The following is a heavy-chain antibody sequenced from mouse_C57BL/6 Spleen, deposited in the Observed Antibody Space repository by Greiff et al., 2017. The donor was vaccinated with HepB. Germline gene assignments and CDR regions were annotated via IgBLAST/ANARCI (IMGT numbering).Heavy chain of an antibody. Sequence: VQLQQSGAELVRPGTSVKVSCKASGYAFTNYLIEWVKQRPGQGLEWIGVINPGSGGTNYNEKFKGKATLTADKSSSTAYMQLSSLTSEDSAVYFCAHSLYAMDYWGQGTSVTVSS. D-gene: IGHD6-2*01. CDR2: INPGSGGT. CDR3: AHSLYAMDY. CDR1: GYAFTNYL. V-gene: IGHV1-54*01. J-gene: IGHJ4*01.